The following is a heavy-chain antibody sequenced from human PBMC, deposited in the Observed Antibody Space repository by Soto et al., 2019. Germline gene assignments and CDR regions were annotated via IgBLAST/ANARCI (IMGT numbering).Heavy chain of an antibody. V-gene: IGHV3-64*01. CDR3: ARAIISAAPPDY. CDR2: ISSNGGST. J-gene: IGHJ4*02. CDR1: GFALRRYA. Sequence: LRLSSAASGFALRRYAMHWVRQAPGKGLEYVSAISSNGGSTSYANSVKGRFTISRDNSKNTLYLQMGSLRAEDMAVYYCARAIISAAPPDYWGQGT. D-gene: IGHD2-2*01.